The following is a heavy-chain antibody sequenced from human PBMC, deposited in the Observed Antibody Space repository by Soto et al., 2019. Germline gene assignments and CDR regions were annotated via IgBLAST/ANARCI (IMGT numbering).Heavy chain of an antibody. CDR1: GGTVASSHW. J-gene: IGHJ5*02. CDR2: VYHTGDT. V-gene: IGHV4-4*01. CDR3: AREIVTAGGNNYFDP. Sequence: KPXETLSLTCGVSGGTVASSHWWSWVRQSPGRGLEWIGNVYHTGDTNFNPSLQSRVTFSVDKSNNQFSLRLTSVTAADTAVYFCAREIVTAGGNNYFDPWGPGTLVNVSS. D-gene: IGHD2-21*02.